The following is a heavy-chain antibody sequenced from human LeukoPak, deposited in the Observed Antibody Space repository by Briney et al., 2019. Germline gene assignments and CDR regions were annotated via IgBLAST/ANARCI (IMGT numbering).Heavy chain of an antibody. Sequence: ASVKVSCKASGYTFTGYYMHWVRQAPGQGLEWMGWINPNSGGTNYAQKFQGRVIMTRDTSISTAYMELSRLRSDDTAVYYCARGGLIAAAARKKAIDYWGQGTLVTVSS. CDR1: GYTFTGYY. J-gene: IGHJ4*02. V-gene: IGHV1-2*02. CDR3: ARGGLIAAAARKKAIDY. CDR2: INPNSGGT. D-gene: IGHD6-13*01.